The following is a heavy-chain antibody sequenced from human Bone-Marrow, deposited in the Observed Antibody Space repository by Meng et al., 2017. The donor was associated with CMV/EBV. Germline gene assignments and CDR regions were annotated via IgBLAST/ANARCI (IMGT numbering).Heavy chain of an antibody. CDR3: ARDMGEWEFDY. D-gene: IGHD1-26*01. J-gene: IGHJ4*02. Sequence: LSCAAAGFTYSSYSMNWVRQAPGKGLEWVSSISSSRSYIYYADSVKGRFTISRDNAKNSLYLQMNSLRAEDTAVYYCARDMGEWEFDYWGQGTLVTVSS. CDR1: GFTYSSYS. CDR2: ISSSRSYI. V-gene: IGHV3-21*01.